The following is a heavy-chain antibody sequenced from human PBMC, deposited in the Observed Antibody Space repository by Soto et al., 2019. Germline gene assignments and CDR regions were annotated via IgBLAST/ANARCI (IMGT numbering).Heavy chain of an antibody. CDR3: ASNGITMMRPFDY. CDR2: IYYSGST. CDR1: GGSISSGGYY. V-gene: IGHV4-31*03. Sequence: PSETLSLTCTVSGGSISSGGYYWSWIRQHPGKGLEWIGYIYYSGSTYYNPSLKSRVTISVDTSKNQFSLKLSSVTAADTAVYYCASNGITMMRPFDYWGQGTLVTVSS. J-gene: IGHJ4*02. D-gene: IGHD3-22*01.